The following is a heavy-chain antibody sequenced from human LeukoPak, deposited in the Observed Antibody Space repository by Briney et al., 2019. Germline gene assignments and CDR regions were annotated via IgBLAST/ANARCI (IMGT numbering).Heavy chain of an antibody. D-gene: IGHD1-26*01. CDR2: IYSGGNT. V-gene: IGHV4-39*07. CDR1: DGSINSDTCY. CDR3: ARDQRSLFDV. Sequence: PSETLSLTCSVSDGSINSDTCYWGWIRQPPGKGLECIASIYSGGNTFYNPSLKSRVTISIDTSKKQFSLKLTSVTAADTAVYYCARDQRSLFDVWGQGSLVTVSS. J-gene: IGHJ4*02.